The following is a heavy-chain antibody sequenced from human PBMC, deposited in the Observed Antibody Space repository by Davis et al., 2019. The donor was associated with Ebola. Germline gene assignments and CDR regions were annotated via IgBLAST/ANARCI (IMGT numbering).Heavy chain of an antibody. Sequence: AESLTLSCAVSGGSFSGYYWSWIRQPPGKGLEWIGEINHSGSTNYNPSPKTRVPISVDTSKSQFSLKLSSVTAADTAVYYCARGRNIVVVPAANLYYYYGMDVWGQGTTVTVSS. CDR2: INHSGST. V-gene: IGHV4-34*01. CDR3: ARGRNIVVVPAANLYYYYGMDV. J-gene: IGHJ6*02. D-gene: IGHD2-2*01. CDR1: GGSFSGYY.